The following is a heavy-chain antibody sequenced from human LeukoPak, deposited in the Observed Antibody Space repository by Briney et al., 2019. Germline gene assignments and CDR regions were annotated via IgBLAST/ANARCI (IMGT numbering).Heavy chain of an antibody. CDR1: GFTFSNYC. D-gene: IGHD3-3*01. V-gene: IGHV3-21*01. Sequence: GGSLRLSCAASGFTFSNYCMNWVRQAPGKGLEWVSFISGTSSYIYYAESVKGRFTISRDNAESSLYLQMNSLRAEDTAVYYCASGVVSAYWGQGTLVTVSS. J-gene: IGHJ4*02. CDR3: ASGVVSAY. CDR2: ISGTSSYI.